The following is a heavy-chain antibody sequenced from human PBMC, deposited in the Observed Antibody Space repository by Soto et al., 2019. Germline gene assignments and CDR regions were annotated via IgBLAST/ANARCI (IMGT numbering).Heavy chain of an antibody. V-gene: IGHV1-69*12. D-gene: IGHD3-22*01. CDR1: GDTFTNHV. Sequence: QVQLVQSGDEVKKPGSSVKVSCKASGDTFTNHVFNWVRQAPGQGLEWMGGIISLFGTPNYSRRFQGGVTITADESTATSYTELSSLRSDDTAVYYCARDLGSGYERGDYWGQGTVVTVSS. J-gene: IGHJ4*02. CDR2: IISLFGTP. CDR3: ARDLGSGYERGDY.